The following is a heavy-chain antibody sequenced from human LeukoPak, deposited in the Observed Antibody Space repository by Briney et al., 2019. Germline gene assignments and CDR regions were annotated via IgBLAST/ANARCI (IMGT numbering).Heavy chain of an antibody. CDR2: IYYSGST. Sequence: SETLSLTCTVSGGSISSGGYYWGWIRQPPGKGLEWIGSIYYSGSTYYNPSLKSRVTISVDTSKNQFSLKLSSVTAADTAVYYCARARGGVTTTPPYYFDYWGQGTLVTVSS. V-gene: IGHV4-39*07. CDR3: ARARGGVTTTPPYYFDY. CDR1: GGSISSGGYY. J-gene: IGHJ4*02. D-gene: IGHD4-17*01.